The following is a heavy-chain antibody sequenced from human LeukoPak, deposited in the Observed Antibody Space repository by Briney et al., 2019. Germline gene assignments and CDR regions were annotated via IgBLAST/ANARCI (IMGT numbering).Heavy chain of an antibody. CDR1: GGSFSGYY. CDR3: ARSGPGYCSSTSCRPFDY. Sequence: SETLSLTCAAYGGSFSGYYWSWIRQPPGKGLGWIGEINHSGSTNYNPSLKSRVTISVDTSKNQFSLKLSSVTAADTAVYYCARSGPGYCSSTSCRPFDYWGQGTLVTVSS. D-gene: IGHD2-2*01. V-gene: IGHV4-34*01. J-gene: IGHJ4*02. CDR2: INHSGST.